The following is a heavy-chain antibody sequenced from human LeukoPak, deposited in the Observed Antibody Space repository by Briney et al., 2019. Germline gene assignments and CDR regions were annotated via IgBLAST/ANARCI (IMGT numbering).Heavy chain of an antibody. CDR1: GFTFGDYA. CDR2: ISPNGVIT. CDR3: AKGYYASGSYGWFDT. V-gene: IGHV3-23*01. J-gene: IGHJ5*02. D-gene: IGHD3-10*01. Sequence: GGSLRLSCTASGFTFGDYAMNWVRQAPGKGLEWVSGISPNGVITYYADSVKGRFSISRDISKNTLYLQMNSLRAEDTAVYYCAKGYYASGSYGWFDTWGQGTLVTVSS.